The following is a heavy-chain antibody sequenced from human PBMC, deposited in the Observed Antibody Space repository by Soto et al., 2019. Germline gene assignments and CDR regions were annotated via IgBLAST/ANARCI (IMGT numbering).Heavy chain of an antibody. D-gene: IGHD3-10*01. V-gene: IGHV4-39*01. J-gene: IGHJ2*01. CDR3: ARQGFDFWYFDL. Sequence: SETLSLTCTVSGGSISSSSYYLGWIRPPPGKGLEWIGSIYYSGSTYYNPSLKSRVTISVDTSKNQFSLKLSSVTAADTAVYYCARQGFDFWYFDLWGRGTLVTVSS. CDR1: GGSISSSSYY. CDR2: IYYSGST.